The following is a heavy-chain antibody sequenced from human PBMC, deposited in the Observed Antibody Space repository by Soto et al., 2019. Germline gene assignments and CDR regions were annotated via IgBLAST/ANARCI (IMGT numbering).Heavy chain of an antibody. V-gene: IGHV4-59*08. J-gene: IGHJ6*03. CDR2: IYYSGST. Sequence: SETLSLTCTVSGGSISSYYWNWIRQPPGKGLEWIGSIYYSGSTYYNPSLKSRVTISVDTSKNQFSLKLSSVTAADTAVYYCARQSSTSPTQPDYYYYYMDVWGKGTTVTVSS. CDR1: GGSISSYY. D-gene: IGHD2-2*01. CDR3: ARQSSTSPTQPDYYYYYMDV.